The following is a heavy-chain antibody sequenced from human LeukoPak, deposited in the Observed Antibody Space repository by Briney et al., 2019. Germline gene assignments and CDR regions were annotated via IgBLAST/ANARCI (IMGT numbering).Heavy chain of an antibody. J-gene: IGHJ4*02. D-gene: IGHD3-22*01. CDR1: GGSFSGYY. V-gene: IGHV4-34*01. CDR2: INHSGSS. CDR3: ARSFDYHNSAYYLSY. Sequence: PSETLSLTCAVYGGSFSGYYWSWIRQPSGKGLEWIGEINHSGSSNYSPSLKSRLSISLDTSKNQFSLKLTSVTAADAAVYYCARSFDYHNSAYYLSYWGQGFRVTVSS.